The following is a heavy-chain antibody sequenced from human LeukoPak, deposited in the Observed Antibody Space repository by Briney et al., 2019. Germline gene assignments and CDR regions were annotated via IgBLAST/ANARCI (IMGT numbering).Heavy chain of an antibody. Sequence: GGSLRLSCAASGFTFSSYAMTWVRQAPGKGLEWVSAISGSGGSTYYADSVKGRFTISRDNSKNTLYLQMNSLRAEDTAVYYRAKGSRSTSCIGYWGQGTLVTVSS. CDR3: AKGSRSTSCIGY. CDR1: GFTFSSYA. CDR2: ISGSGGST. V-gene: IGHV3-23*01. D-gene: IGHD2-2*01. J-gene: IGHJ4*02.